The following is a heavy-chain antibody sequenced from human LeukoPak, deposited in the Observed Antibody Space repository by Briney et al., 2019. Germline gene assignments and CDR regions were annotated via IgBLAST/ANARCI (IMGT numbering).Heavy chain of an antibody. CDR3: ATLQSSGYDYSDY. Sequence: SETLSLTCTVSGGSISSYYWSWIRQPPGKGLEWIGYIYYSGSTDYNPSLKSRVAISVDTSKNQFSLKLSSVTAADTAVYYCATLQSSGYDYSDYWGQGILVTVSS. CDR1: GGSISSYY. V-gene: IGHV4-59*08. D-gene: IGHD3-22*01. CDR2: IYYSGST. J-gene: IGHJ4*02.